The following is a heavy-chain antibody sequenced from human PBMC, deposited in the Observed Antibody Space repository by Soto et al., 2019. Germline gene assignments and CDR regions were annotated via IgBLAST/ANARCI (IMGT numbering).Heavy chain of an antibody. J-gene: IGHJ6*02. CDR3: ARDGSGSYYCGMDV. CDR1: GFIFSDYY. Sequence: QVQLVESGGGLVKPGGSLRLSCAASGFIFSDYYMSWIRQAPGKGLEWISYISSSTGYTNYADSVKGRFTISSDNPKNSLYLQRNSLRGDDTAVYYCARDGSGSYYCGMDVWGQGTTVTVSS. V-gene: IGHV3-11*05. CDR2: ISSSTGYT. D-gene: IGHD3-10*01.